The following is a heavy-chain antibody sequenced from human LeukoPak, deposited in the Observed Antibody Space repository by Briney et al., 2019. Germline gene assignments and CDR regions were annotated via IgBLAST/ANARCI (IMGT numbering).Heavy chain of an antibody. CDR3: ARHDSPNYMDV. CDR2: ISSSGSTI. V-gene: IGHV3-48*04. CDR1: GFTFSSYG. J-gene: IGHJ6*03. Sequence: PGGSLRLSCAASGFTFSSYGMHWVRQAPGKGLEWVSYISSSGSTIYYADSVKGRFTISRDNAKNSLYLQMNSLRAEDTAVYYCARHDSPNYMDVWGKGTTVTVSS. D-gene: IGHD2-15*01.